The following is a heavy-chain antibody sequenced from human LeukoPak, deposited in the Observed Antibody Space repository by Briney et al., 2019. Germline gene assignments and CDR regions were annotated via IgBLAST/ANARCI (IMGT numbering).Heavy chain of an antibody. CDR3: AKAPPSPRITFGGVDVSGSEQKWYYFDY. D-gene: IGHD3-16*01. J-gene: IGHJ4*02. CDR2: ISGSGGST. V-gene: IGHV3-NL1*01. CDR1: GFTFSSYG. Sequence: PGGSLRLSCAASGFTFSSYGMHWVRQAPGKGLEWVSGISGSGGSTYYADSAKGRFTISRDNSKNTLYLQMNSLRAEDTAVYYCAKAPPSPRITFGGVDVSGSEQKWYYFDYWGQGNMVAVSS.